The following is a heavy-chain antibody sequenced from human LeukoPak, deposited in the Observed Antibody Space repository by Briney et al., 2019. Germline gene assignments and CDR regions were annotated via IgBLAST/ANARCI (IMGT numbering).Heavy chain of an antibody. CDR3: AREGDDSSGYYYFGDAFDI. CDR1: GFTFSDYY. Sequence: GGSLRLSCAASGFTFSDYYMSWIRQAPGKGPEWVSYISSSGSTIYYADSVKGRFTISRDNAKNSLYLQMNSLRAEDTAVYYCAREGDDSSGYYYFGDAFDIWGQGTMVTVSS. D-gene: IGHD3-22*01. J-gene: IGHJ3*02. CDR2: ISSSGSTI. V-gene: IGHV3-11*04.